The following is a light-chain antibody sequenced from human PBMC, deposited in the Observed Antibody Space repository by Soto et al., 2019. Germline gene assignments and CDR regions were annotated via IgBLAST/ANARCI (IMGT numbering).Light chain of an antibody. V-gene: IGLV2-23*01. CDR2: EGS. Sequence: QSVLTQPASVSGSLGQSITISCTGTSSDVGSYNLISWYQQHPGKAPKLIIFEGSRRPSGVSNRFSGSKSANTASLTISGLQAEDDADYYCCSYAGTSTWVFGGGTQLTVL. J-gene: IGLJ3*02. CDR3: CSYAGTSTWV. CDR1: SSDVGSYNL.